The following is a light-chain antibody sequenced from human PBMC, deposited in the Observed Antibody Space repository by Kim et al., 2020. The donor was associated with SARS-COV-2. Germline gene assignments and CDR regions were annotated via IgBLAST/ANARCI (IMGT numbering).Light chain of an antibody. Sequence: SASVGDRVTITCRASQDIGNYLAWYQQEPGKVPKLLISGASALQSGVPSRFGGSGSGTHFTLTITSLQPGDVGSYYCQRYDSPPWTFGPGTKLEIK. J-gene: IGKJ1*01. CDR3: QRYDSPPWT. CDR2: GAS. CDR1: QDIGNY. V-gene: IGKV1-27*01.